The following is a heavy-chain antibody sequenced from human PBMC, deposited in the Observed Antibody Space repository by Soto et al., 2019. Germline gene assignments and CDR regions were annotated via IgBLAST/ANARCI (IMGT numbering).Heavy chain of an antibody. J-gene: IGHJ6*02. Sequence: GESLKISCKGSGYSFTSYWIGWVRQMPGKGLEWMGIIYPGDSDTRYSPSFQGQVTISADKSISTAYLQWSSLKASDTAMYYCARRSPNYYDSSGGYGMDVWGQGTTATVSS. CDR1: GYSFTSYW. CDR3: ARRSPNYYDSSGGYGMDV. V-gene: IGHV5-51*01. CDR2: IYPGDSDT. D-gene: IGHD3-22*01.